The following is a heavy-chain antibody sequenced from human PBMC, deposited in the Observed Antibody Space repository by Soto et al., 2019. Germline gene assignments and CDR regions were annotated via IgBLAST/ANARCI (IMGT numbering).Heavy chain of an antibody. V-gene: IGHV1-18*01. CDR1: GYTFTSYG. J-gene: IGHJ4*02. CDR2: ISAHNGNT. CDR3: ERGRYGDY. Sequence: QVHLVQSGAEVKKPGASVKVSCKASGYTFTSYGITWVRQAPGQGLEWMGWISAHNGNTDYAQKRHGRVIVTRDTSTSTAYMELRILRSDDTAVYYCERGRYGDYWGQGALVTVSS. D-gene: IGHD1-1*01.